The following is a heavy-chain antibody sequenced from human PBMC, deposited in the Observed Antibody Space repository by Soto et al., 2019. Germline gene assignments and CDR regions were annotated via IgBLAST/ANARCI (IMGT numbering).Heavy chain of an antibody. D-gene: IGHD3-22*01. J-gene: IGHJ5*02. CDR3: ERASGSFIRFDT. Sequence: SETLSLTCDVSGGSISTSGYYWTWIRQHPGKGLEWIGYIYYTGNSFYHPSLRSRATISLDTSKKQFSLHLSSVTAADTAVYYCERASGSFIRFDTWGQGTLVTVS. V-gene: IGHV4-31*11. CDR1: GGSISTSGYY. CDR2: IYYTGNS.